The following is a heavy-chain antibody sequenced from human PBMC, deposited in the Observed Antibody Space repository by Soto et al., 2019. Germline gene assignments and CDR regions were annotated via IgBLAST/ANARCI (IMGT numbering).Heavy chain of an antibody. Sequence: QVHLVQSGAEVKKPGSSVKVSYKAAGGTFSTYTLIWVRQAPGQGLEWMGRIIPMLTVTNSAQKFQGRVTLTADKSTNTAFMELTSLRSDDTAVYYCSIGSWSAETFDVWGQGTMVTVSS. CDR1: GGTFSTYT. V-gene: IGHV1-69*02. CDR3: SIGSWSAETFDV. J-gene: IGHJ3*01. CDR2: IIPMLTVT. D-gene: IGHD2-2*01.